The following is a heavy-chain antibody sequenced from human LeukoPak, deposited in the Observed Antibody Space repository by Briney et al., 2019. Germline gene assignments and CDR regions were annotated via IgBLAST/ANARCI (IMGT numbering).Heavy chain of an antibody. CDR2: ISYDGSNK. D-gene: IGHD4-17*01. CDR1: GFTFSSYA. CDR3: TTGIWDYGDSLSFY. Sequence: GGSLRLSCAASGFTFSSYAMHWVRQAPGKGLEWVAVISYDGSNKNYAESVKGRFTISRDNSKNTLYLQINSLRTEDTAVYYCTTGIWDYGDSLSFYWGQGTLVTVSS. V-gene: IGHV3-30-3*01. J-gene: IGHJ1*01.